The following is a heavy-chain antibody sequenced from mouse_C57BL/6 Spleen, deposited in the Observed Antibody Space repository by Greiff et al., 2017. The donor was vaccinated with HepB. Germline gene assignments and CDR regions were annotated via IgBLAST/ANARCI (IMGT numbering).Heavy chain of an antibody. CDR1: GYAFSSSW. J-gene: IGHJ2*01. V-gene: IGHV1-82*01. CDR2: IYPGDGDT. Sequence: VKLQQSGPELVKPGASVKISCKASGYAFSSSWMNWVKQRPGKGLEWIGRIYPGDGDTNYNGKFKGKATLTADKSSSTAYMQLSSLTSEDSAVYFCARYDYGTGDYWGQGTTLTVSS. D-gene: IGHD2-4*01. CDR3: ARYDYGTGDY.